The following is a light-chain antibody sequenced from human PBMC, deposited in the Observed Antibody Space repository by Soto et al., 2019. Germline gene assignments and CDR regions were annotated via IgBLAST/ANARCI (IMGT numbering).Light chain of an antibody. CDR3: QQRSNWPPSIT. J-gene: IGKJ5*01. Sequence: EIVLTQSPATLSLSPGERATLASRAGQSVSSYLAWYQQKPGQAPRLLIYDASNRATGIPARFSGSGSGTDFTLTISSLEPEDFAVYYCQQRSNWPPSITFGQGTRLEIK. V-gene: IGKV3-11*01. CDR1: QSVSSY. CDR2: DAS.